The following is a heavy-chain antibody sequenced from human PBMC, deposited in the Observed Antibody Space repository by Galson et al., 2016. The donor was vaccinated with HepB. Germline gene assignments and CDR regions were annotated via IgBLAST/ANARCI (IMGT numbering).Heavy chain of an antibody. CDR2: ISAYNGNT. Sequence: SVKVSCKASGYTFTSYGISWVRQAPGQGLEWMGWISAYNGNTNYAQKFQGRATMTTDTSTNTAYMQLRSLKFDDTAVYYCARDLGVVMLPGYAPRYTYYYSGMDVWGEGTTVTVSS. CDR1: GYTFTSYG. V-gene: IGHV1-18*01. D-gene: IGHD3-16*02. CDR3: ARDLGVVMLPGYAPRYTYYYSGMDV. J-gene: IGHJ6*04.